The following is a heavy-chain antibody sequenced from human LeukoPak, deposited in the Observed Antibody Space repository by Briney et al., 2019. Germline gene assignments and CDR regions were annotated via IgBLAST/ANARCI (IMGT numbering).Heavy chain of an antibody. CDR1: GGSISSYY. Sequence: SETLSLTCTVSGGSISSYYWSWIRQPPGKGLEWIGFIYYSGNTNYNPSLKSRVTISVDTSKNKFSLELSSVSAADTAVYYCARLAGGGYSSSWNWFDPWGQGTLVTVSS. CDR3: ARLAGGGYSSSWNWFDP. V-gene: IGHV4-59*01. D-gene: IGHD6-13*01. CDR2: IYYSGNT. J-gene: IGHJ5*02.